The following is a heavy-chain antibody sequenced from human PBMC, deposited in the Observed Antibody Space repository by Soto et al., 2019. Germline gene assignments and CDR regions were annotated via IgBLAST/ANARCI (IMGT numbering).Heavy chain of an antibody. CDR1: GGFVSSGSYY. D-gene: IGHD1-1*01. Sequence: QVQLQQWGAGLLKPSETLSLTCAVYGGFVSSGSYYWSWIRQPPGKGLEWIGEMSHGDGTHFNRSLKSRFTISVDTSKNQFSLKMSSVTAADTALYYCARVERGTATTVVDAFDIWGPGTMVTVSS. J-gene: IGHJ3*02. V-gene: IGHV4-34*01. CDR3: ARVERGTATTVVDAFDI. CDR2: MSHGDGT.